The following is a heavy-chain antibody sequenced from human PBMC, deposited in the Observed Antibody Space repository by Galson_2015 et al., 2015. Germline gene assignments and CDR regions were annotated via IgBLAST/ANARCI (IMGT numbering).Heavy chain of an antibody. V-gene: IGHV3-11*01. D-gene: IGHD7-27*01. CDR1: GFTFSDYY. J-gene: IGHJ2*01. CDR2: ISSSGSTI. CDR3: ARNWGSVWYFDL. Sequence: SLRLSCAAPGFTFSDYYMSWIRQAPGKGLEWVSYISSSGSTIYYADSVKGRFTISRDNAKNSLYLQMNSLRAEDTAVYYCARNWGSVWYFDLWGRGTLVTVSS.